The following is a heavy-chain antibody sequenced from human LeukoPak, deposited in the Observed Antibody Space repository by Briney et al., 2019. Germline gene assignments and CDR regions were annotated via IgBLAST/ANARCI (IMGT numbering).Heavy chain of an antibody. V-gene: IGHV3-23*01. D-gene: IGHD2-21*02. J-gene: IGHJ4*02. CDR1: GFTFSSYA. CDR2: ISGSGGST. CDR3: AKDLGRHIVVVTAIPGGVDY. Sequence: GGSLRLSCAASGFTFSSYAMSWVRQAPGKGLEWVSAISGSGGSTYYADSVKGRFTISRDNSKNTLYLQMNSLRAEDTAVYYCAKDLGRHIVVVTAIPGGVDYWGQGTLVTVSS.